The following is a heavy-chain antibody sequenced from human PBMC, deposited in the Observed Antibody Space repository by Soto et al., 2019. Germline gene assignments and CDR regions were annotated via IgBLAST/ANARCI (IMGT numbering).Heavy chain of an antibody. J-gene: IGHJ6*02. CDR1: GFTFSNYW. CDR3: ARGIQHRYGMDV. D-gene: IGHD5-18*01. Sequence: GGPLRLSCAAAGFTFSNYWMHWVRQAPGKGLVWVSRINSDGSSTFYADSVRGRFTISRDNAKNTVFLQMNSLRGEDTAVYYCARGIQHRYGMDVWGQGTTVTVSS. CDR2: INSDGSST. V-gene: IGHV3-74*01.